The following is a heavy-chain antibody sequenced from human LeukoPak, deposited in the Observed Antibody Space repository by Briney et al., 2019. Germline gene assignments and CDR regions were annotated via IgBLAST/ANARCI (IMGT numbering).Heavy chain of an antibody. V-gene: IGHV3-21*01. CDR1: GFTFSSYS. CDR2: ISSSSSYM. J-gene: IGHJ4*02. Sequence: GGSLRLSCAASGFTFSSYSMNWVRQAPGKGLEWVSSISSSSSYMYYADSVKGRFTISRDNAKNSLFLQMNSLRAEDTAVYYCATLAGPSDYWGQGTLVTVSS. D-gene: IGHD6-19*01. CDR3: ATLAGPSDY.